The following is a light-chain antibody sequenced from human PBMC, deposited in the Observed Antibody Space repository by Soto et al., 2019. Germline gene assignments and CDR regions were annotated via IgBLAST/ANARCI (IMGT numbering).Light chain of an antibody. CDR3: LQHSMHHTWT. Sequence: DVQVTQSPSSLSASIGDTVTITCRTSQAIRDALGWYQQRPGKAPKRLIYAASSLQRGVPSRFSGSGSGTEFTLTITSLQPADFATYYCLQHSMHHTWTFGQGTKVEVK. J-gene: IGKJ1*01. CDR2: AAS. V-gene: IGKV1-17*01. CDR1: QAIRDA.